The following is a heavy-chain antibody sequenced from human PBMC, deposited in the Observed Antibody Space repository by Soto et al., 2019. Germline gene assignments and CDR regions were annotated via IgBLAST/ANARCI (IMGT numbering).Heavy chain of an antibody. J-gene: IGHJ4*02. V-gene: IGHV3-13*01. D-gene: IGHD3-10*01. CDR3: ARARVRWFGDPHFDY. Sequence: GGSLRLSCAASGFTFSSYDMHWVRQATGKGLEWVSAIGTAGDTYYPGSVKGRFTISRENAKNSLYLQMNSLRAEDTAVYYCARARVRWFGDPHFDYWGQGTLVTVS. CDR2: IGTAGDT. CDR1: GFTFSSYD.